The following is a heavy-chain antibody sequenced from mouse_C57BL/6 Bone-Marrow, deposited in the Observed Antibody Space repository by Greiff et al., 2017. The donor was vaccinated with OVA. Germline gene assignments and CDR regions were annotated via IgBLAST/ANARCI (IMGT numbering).Heavy chain of an antibody. J-gene: IGHJ1*03. CDR1: GFTFSDFY. Sequence: EVKLVESGGGLVQSGRSLRLSCATSGFTFSDFYMEWVRQAPGKGLEWIAASRNKANDYTTEYSASVKGRFIVSRDTSHSILYLQMNALRAEDTAIYYCARDRDGPYWYFDVWGTGTTVTVSS. CDR3: ARDRDGPYWYFDV. CDR2: SRNKANDYTT. V-gene: IGHV7-1*01. D-gene: IGHD2-3*01.